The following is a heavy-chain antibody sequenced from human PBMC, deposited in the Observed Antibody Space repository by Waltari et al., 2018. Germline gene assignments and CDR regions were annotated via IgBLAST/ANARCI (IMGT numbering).Heavy chain of an antibody. CDR1: GGSISSSSYY. D-gene: IGHD2-15*01. CDR2: IYYSGST. Sequence: QLQLQESGPGLVKPSETLSLTCTVSGGSISSSSYYWGWIRQPPGKGLEWIGSIYYSGSTYYNPSLKSRVTISVDTSKNQFSLKLSSVTAADTAVYYCAGRGNCSGGSCYSDWYFDLWGHGTLVTVSS. J-gene: IGHJ2*01. V-gene: IGHV4-39*07. CDR3: AGRGNCSGGSCYSDWYFDL.